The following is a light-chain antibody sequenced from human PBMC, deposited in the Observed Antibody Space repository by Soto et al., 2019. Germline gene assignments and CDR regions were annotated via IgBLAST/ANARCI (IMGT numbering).Light chain of an antibody. Sequence: EIELTQSPATLSLSPEERATLSCRASQSVSSYLAWYQQKPGQAPRLLIYDASNRATGIPARFSGSGSGTDFTLTISSLEPEDFAVYYCQQRSNWPLTFGGGTKVDIK. CDR1: QSVSSY. V-gene: IGKV3-11*01. CDR3: QQRSNWPLT. CDR2: DAS. J-gene: IGKJ4*01.